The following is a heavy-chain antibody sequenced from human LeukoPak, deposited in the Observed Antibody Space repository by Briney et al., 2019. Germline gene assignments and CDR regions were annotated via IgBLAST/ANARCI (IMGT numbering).Heavy chain of an antibody. J-gene: IGHJ4*02. CDR3: ARHYYGWGSYDNFDY. V-gene: IGHV4-39*01. CDR1: GGSISSSSYY. D-gene: IGHD3-10*01. Sequence: SETLSLTCTVSGGSISSSSYYWRWIRQPRGKGLEWIGRIYYSGSTYYNPSLKSRVTISVDTSKNQFCLKLSTVTAADTAVYYCARHYYGWGSYDNFDYRCQGKLVTVSS. CDR2: IYYSGST.